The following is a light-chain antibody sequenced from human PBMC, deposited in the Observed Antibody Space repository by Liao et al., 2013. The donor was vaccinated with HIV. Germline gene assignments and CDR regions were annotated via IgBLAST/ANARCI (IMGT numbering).Light chain of an antibody. V-gene: IGLV3-27*01. CDR3: YSAADNNQV. Sequence: SYELTQPPSVSLSPGQTARISCSGDALPKQYAYWYQQKPGQAPVLVIYKDSERPSGIPERFSGSSSGTTVTLTISGAQVEDEADYYCYSAADNNQVFGGGTKLTVL. J-gene: IGLJ3*02. CDR2: KDS. CDR1: ALPKQY.